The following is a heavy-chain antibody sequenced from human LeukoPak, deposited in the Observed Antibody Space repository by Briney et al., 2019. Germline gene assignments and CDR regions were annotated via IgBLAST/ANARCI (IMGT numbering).Heavy chain of an antibody. V-gene: IGHV1-69*13. CDR1: GGTFSSYA. D-gene: IGHD5-18*01. J-gene: IGHJ6*02. CDR3: ARGGKDTAMVKDYYCYYGMDV. Sequence: SVKVSCKASGGTFSSYAISWVRQAPGQGLEWMEGIIPIFGTANYAQKFQGRVTITADESTSTAYMELSSLRSEDTAVYYCARGGKDTAMVKDYYCYYGMDVWGQGTTVTVSS. CDR2: IIPIFGTA.